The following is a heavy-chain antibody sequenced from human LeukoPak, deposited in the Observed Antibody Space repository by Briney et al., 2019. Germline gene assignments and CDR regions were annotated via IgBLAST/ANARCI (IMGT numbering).Heavy chain of an antibody. V-gene: IGHV1-46*01. Sequence: ASVTVSCKASGYTFTSYYMHWVRQAPGQGLEWMGIINPSGGSTSYAQKFQGRVTMTRDTSTSTVYMELSSLRSEDTAVYYCARDSIVVVPAAIRLGWFDPWGQGTLVTVSS. CDR1: GYTFTSYY. D-gene: IGHD2-2*02. J-gene: IGHJ5*02. CDR3: ARDSIVVVPAAIRLGWFDP. CDR2: INPSGGST.